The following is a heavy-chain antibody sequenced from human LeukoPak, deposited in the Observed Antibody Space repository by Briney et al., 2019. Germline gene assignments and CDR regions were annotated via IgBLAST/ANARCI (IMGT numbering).Heavy chain of an antibody. Sequence: PGESLRLSCAASGFTFSDYYMSWIRQAPGEGLEWVSYISSSGSTVYYAGSVKGRFTISRDNAQNSLYLQMNSLRTEDTAVYYCAREHSSSWADYWGPGTLVTVSS. D-gene: IGHD6-13*01. J-gene: IGHJ4*02. V-gene: IGHV3-11*01. CDR3: AREHSSSWADY. CDR1: GFTFSDYY. CDR2: ISSSGSTV.